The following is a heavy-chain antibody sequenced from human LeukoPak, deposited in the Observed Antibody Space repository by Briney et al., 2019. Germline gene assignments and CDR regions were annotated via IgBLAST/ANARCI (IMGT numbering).Heavy chain of an antibody. Sequence: GGSLRLSCAASRFMFSNYWMHWVRQAPGKGLVWVSRINGDATSTSYVDSVKGRFTISRDNAKNTLYLQMNSLRAEDTAVYYCARDSPGGIGVDYWGQGTLVTVSS. D-gene: IGHD3-10*01. J-gene: IGHJ4*02. CDR2: INGDATST. V-gene: IGHV3-74*01. CDR1: RFMFSNYW. CDR3: ARDSPGGIGVDY.